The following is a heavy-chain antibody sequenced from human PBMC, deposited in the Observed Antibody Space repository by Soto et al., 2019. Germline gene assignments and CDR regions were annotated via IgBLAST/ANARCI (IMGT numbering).Heavy chain of an antibody. CDR3: AKDLWEYCSSTSCYTHLGMDV. D-gene: IGHD2-2*02. Sequence: SVKVSCKASGFTFTTSAVQWVRQARGQRLEWIGWIVVGSGDTNYPQKFQERVTITRDMSTSTAYMELSSLRSEDTAVYYCAKDLWEYCSSTSCYTHLGMDVWGQGTTVTVSS. J-gene: IGHJ6*02. CDR1: GFTFTTSA. V-gene: IGHV1-58*01. CDR2: IVVGSGDT.